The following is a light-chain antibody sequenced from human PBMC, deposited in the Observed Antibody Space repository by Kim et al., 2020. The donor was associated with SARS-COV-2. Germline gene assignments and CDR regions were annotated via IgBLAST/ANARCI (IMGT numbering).Light chain of an antibody. Sequence: VALGQTARITCGGNNIGSKNVHRYQQKPGQAPVLVIYRDSNRPSGIPERFSGSNSGNTATLTISRAQAGDEADYYCQVWDSSTAWVFGGGTQLTVL. V-gene: IGLV3-9*01. CDR3: QVWDSSTAWV. J-gene: IGLJ3*02. CDR2: RDS. CDR1: NIGSKN.